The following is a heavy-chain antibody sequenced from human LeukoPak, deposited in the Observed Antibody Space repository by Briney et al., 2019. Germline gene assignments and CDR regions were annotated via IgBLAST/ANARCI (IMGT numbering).Heavy chain of an antibody. D-gene: IGHD3-9*01. V-gene: IGHV3-15*01. CDR1: GFTFSNAW. CDR3: TTEVRYFDWPGEEEYFDY. CDR2: IKSKTDGGTT. Sequence: GGSLRLSCAASGFTFSNAWMSWVRQAPGKGLEWVGRIKSKTDGGTTDYAAPVKGRFTISRDDSKNTLYLQMNSLKTEDTAVYYCTTEVRYFDWPGEEEYFDYWGQGTLVTVSS. J-gene: IGHJ4*02.